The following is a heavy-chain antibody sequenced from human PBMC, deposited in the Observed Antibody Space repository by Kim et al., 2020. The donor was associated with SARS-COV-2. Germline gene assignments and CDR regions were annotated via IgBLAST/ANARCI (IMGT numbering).Heavy chain of an antibody. Sequence: GGSLRLSCAASGFTFSNYGMHWVRQAPGKGLEWVAAISYDGNNQYYADSVRGRFTVSRDNSKNTLYLQMNSLRAEDTAVYYCAKGHGYGYQPNDAFDMWGQGTMVTVSS. J-gene: IGHJ3*02. D-gene: IGHD5-18*01. CDR1: GFTFSNYG. CDR3: AKGHGYGYQPNDAFDM. CDR2: ISYDGNNQ. V-gene: IGHV3-30*18.